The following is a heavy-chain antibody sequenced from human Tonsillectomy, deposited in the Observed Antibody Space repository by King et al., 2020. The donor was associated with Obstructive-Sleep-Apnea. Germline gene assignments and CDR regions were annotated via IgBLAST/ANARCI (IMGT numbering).Heavy chain of an antibody. CDR2: IIPIFGTA. D-gene: IGHD3-22*01. CDR3: ARLTDYYDSSGSDY. J-gene: IGHJ4*02. V-gene: IGHV1-69*12. Sequence: QLVQSGAEVKKPGSSVKISCKASGGTFSSYAISWVRQAAGQGLEWMGGIIPIFGTANYAQKFQGRVTITADESTSTAYMELSSLRSEDTAVYYWARLTDYYDSSGSDYWGEGSLVTVSS. CDR1: GGTFSSYA.